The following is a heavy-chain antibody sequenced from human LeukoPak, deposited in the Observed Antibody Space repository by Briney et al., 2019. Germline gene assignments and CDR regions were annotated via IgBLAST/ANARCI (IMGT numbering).Heavy chain of an antibody. V-gene: IGHV4-34*01. J-gene: IGHJ4*02. CDR1: GGSFSGYY. CDR3: AREGGSGSYPPDY. Sequence: PSETLSLTCAVYGGSFSGYYWSWIRQPPGKGLEWIGEINHSGSTNYNPSLKSRVTISVDTSKNQFSLKLSSVTAADTAVYYCAREGGSGSYPPDYWGQGTLVTVSS. CDR2: INHSGST. D-gene: IGHD3-10*01.